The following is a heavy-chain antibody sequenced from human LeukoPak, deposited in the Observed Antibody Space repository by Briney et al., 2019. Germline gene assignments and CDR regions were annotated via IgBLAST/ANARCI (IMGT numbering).Heavy chain of an antibody. CDR3: ARGGNYYDSSGP. Sequence: SETLSLTCTVSGGSISNGDYYWSWIRQPPGKGLEWIGYIYYSGSTYYNPSLKSRVTISVDTSKNQFSLKLSSVTAADTAVYYCARGGNYYDSSGPWGQGTLVTVSS. J-gene: IGHJ5*02. CDR1: GGSISNGDYY. CDR2: IYYSGST. D-gene: IGHD3-22*01. V-gene: IGHV4-30-4*01.